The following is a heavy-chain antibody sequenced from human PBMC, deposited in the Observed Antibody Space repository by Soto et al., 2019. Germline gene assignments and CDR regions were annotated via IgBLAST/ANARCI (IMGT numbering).Heavy chain of an antibody. CDR2: IIPIFGTA. V-gene: IGHV1-69*13. CDR1: GGTFSSYA. Sequence: SVKVSCKASGGTFSSYAISWVRQAPGQGLEWMGGIIPIFGTANYAQKFQGRVTITADESTSTAYMELSSLRSEDTAVYYCASATQPPYYYDSSGLYYLDYWGQGTLVTVS. J-gene: IGHJ4*02. CDR3: ASATQPPYYYDSSGLYYLDY. D-gene: IGHD3-22*01.